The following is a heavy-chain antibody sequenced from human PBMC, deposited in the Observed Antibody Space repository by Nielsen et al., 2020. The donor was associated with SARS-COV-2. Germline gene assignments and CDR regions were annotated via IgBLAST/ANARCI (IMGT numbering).Heavy chain of an antibody. D-gene: IGHD3-3*01. V-gene: IGHV4-4*07. J-gene: IGHJ4*02. CDR2: IFPGGST. Sequence: SETLSLTCTVSGGSLSNYYWSWIRQPAGKGLEWIGRIFPGGSTTYNPSLKSRVTMSVDTSKSRFSLEVTSVTAADTAVYYCARGNDFWSGSFDYWGQGALVTVSS. CDR3: ARGNDFWSGSFDY. CDR1: GGSLSNYY.